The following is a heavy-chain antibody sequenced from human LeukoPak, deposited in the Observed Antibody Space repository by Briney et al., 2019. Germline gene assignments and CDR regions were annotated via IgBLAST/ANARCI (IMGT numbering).Heavy chain of an antibody. Sequence: SGTLSLTCPVSGGSISSSDWWGWVRQPPGKGLEWIGEISHSGSTNYNPSLKSRVTISVDKSKNQFSLKLTSVTAADTAVYYCARDDSSGYYVDYWGQGTLVTVSS. D-gene: IGHD3-22*01. CDR1: GGSISSSDW. CDR2: ISHSGST. V-gene: IGHV4-4*02. CDR3: ARDDSSGYYVDY. J-gene: IGHJ4*02.